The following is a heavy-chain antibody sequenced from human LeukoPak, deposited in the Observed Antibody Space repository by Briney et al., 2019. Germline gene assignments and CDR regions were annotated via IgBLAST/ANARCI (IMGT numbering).Heavy chain of an antibody. CDR1: GFTFSSYW. V-gene: IGHV3-7*01. CDR2: MNRDGSEK. J-gene: IGHJ6*02. D-gene: IGHD3-16*01. Sequence: GGSLRLSCAASGFTFSSYWMSWVRQAPGKGLEWVANMNRDGSEKNYVDSIKGRFTISRDNAANLLYLQMNSLRVEDTAVYYCARDGGIIRFGGQDVWGQGTTVIVS. CDR3: ARDGGIIRFGGQDV.